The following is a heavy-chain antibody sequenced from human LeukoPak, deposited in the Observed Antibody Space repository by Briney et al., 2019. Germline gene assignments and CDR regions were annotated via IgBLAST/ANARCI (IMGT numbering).Heavy chain of an antibody. CDR1: GGSISSHF. Sequence: SETLSLTCTVSGGSISSHFWTWIRQPAGKGLEWIGSIYASGSTNYNPSLKSRVTLSVDTSKNQFSLKLNSVTAADTAVYYCAREGPIVGAATIDYWGQGTLVTVSS. CDR3: AREGPIVGAATIDY. J-gene: IGHJ4*02. D-gene: IGHD1-26*01. V-gene: IGHV4-4*07. CDR2: IYASGST.